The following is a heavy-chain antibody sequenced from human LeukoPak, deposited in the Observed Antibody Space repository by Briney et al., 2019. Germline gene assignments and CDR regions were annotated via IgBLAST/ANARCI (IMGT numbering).Heavy chain of an antibody. CDR1: GFTFNSYS. CDR2: ISSSSSYI. J-gene: IGHJ4*02. D-gene: IGHD1-26*01. Sequence: GGSLRLSCAASGFTFNSYSMNWVRQAPGKGLEWVSSISSSSSYIYYADSVKGRFTISRDNAKNSLYLQMNSLRAEDTAVYYCARGGVGALFDYWGQGTLVTVSS. CDR3: ARGGVGALFDY. V-gene: IGHV3-21*01.